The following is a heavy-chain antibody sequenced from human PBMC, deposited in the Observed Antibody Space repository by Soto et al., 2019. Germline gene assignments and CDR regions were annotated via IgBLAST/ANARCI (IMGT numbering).Heavy chain of an antibody. V-gene: IGHV5-10-1*04. CDR3: ARHGGYSYGWNYYYGMDV. J-gene: IGHJ6*02. Sequence: GESLKISCKGSGYSFTSYWISWVRQMPGKGLEWMGRIDPSDSYTNYSPSFQGQVTISADKSISTAYLQWSSLKASDTAMYYCARHGGYSYGWNYYYGMDVWGQGTTVTVSS. CDR2: IDPSDSYT. D-gene: IGHD5-18*01. CDR1: GYSFTSYW.